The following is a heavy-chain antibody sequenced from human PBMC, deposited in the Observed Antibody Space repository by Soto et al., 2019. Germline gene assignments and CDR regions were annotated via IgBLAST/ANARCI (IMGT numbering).Heavy chain of an antibody. V-gene: IGHV4-38-2*02. J-gene: IGHJ4*02. CDR1: GFAISRGYC. CDR2: IYPSVSS. CDR3: AREKVGTTFFDN. Sequence: PSETLSLTCNVSGFAISRGYCWSWVRQTPGKGLEWIGSIYPSVSSYHNPSLETRLTLSIDTSKNQFTLKLASVTAADTALYYCAREKVGTTFFDNWGQGTQVTVSS. D-gene: IGHD1-1*01.